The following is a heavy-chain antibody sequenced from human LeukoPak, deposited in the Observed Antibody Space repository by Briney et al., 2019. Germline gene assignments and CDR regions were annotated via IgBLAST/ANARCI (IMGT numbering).Heavy chain of an antibody. D-gene: IGHD1-7*01. V-gene: IGHV3-23*01. CDR3: ARAHNWKYGSFDF. Sequence: GGSLRLSCAASGFTFSSYAMSWVRQAPGKGLEWVSAISGSGGSTYYADSVKGRFTISRDNAKNSLYLQMNSLRAEDTAVYYCARAHNWKYGSFDFWGQGTLVTVSS. J-gene: IGHJ4*02. CDR2: ISGSGGST. CDR1: GFTFSSYA.